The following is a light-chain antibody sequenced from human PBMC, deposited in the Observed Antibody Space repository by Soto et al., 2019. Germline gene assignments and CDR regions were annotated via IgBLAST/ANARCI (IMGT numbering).Light chain of an antibody. V-gene: IGKV1-5*03. CDR1: ESISSW. Sequence: DIQMTPSPSPLSASVGDRKINTFPASESISSWLAWYQQKPGKAPKLLIYKASTLESGVPSRFSASGSGTEFTLTISSLQPDDSATYFCHQYSASHTFGGGTKVDIK. CDR3: HQYSASHT. J-gene: IGKJ4*01. CDR2: KAS.